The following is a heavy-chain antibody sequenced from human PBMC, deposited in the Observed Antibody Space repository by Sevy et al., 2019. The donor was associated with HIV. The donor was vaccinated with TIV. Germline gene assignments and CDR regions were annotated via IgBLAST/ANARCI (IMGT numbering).Heavy chain of an antibody. CDR3: AKTYYDSGSYPNSYYGMDV. V-gene: IGHV3-30*18. Sequence: GGSLRLSCAASEFTFSSYAMHWVRQAPGKGLEWVAIISYDGSNKYHADSVKGRFTISRDNSGNTLYLQMYSLRAEDTAVYYCAKTYYDSGSYPNSYYGMDVWGQGTTVTVSS. CDR2: ISYDGSNK. CDR1: EFTFSSYA. D-gene: IGHD3-10*01. J-gene: IGHJ6*02.